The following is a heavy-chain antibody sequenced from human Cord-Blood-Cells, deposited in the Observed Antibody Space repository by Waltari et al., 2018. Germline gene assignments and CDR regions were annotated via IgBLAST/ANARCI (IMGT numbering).Heavy chain of an antibody. CDR3: ARSKLVWFDP. Sequence: QLQLQESGPGLVKPSETLSLTCTVPGGSIRSSRYYWGWIRQPPGKGLEWIGSIYYSGSTYYNPSLKSRVTISVDTSKNQFSLKLSSVTAADTAVYYCARSKLVWFDPWGQGTLVTVSS. CDR1: GGSIRSSRYY. CDR2: IYYSGST. V-gene: IGHV4-39*01. J-gene: IGHJ5*02. D-gene: IGHD6-6*01.